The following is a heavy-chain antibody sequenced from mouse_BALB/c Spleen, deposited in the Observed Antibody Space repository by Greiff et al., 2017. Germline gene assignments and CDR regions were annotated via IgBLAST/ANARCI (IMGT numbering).Heavy chain of an antibody. CDR3: ARSGMITTAMDY. V-gene: IGHV1-7*01. CDR1: GYTFTSYW. J-gene: IGHJ4*01. D-gene: IGHD2-4*01. Sequence: VQLQQPGAELAKPGASVKMSCKASGYTFTSYWMHWVKQRPGQGLEWIGYINPSTGYTEYNQKFKDKATLTADKSSSTAYMQLSSLTSEDSAVYYCARSGMITTAMDYWGQGTSVTVSS. CDR2: INPSTGYT.